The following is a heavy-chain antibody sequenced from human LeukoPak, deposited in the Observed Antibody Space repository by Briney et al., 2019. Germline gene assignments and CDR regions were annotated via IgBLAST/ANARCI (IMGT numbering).Heavy chain of an antibody. J-gene: IGHJ5*02. V-gene: IGHV3-30-3*01. CDR2: ISYDGDKQ. CDR1: GFTFNTFA. D-gene: IGHD1-26*01. Sequence: PGGSLRLSCAATGFTFNTFAMHWVRQAPGRGLEWLGLISYDGDKQIYPASVKGRFSFSRDNSNNTLYLQMNNLRPEDTALYYCARESREGATRAYNWFDPWGQGTLVSVSS. CDR3: ARESREGATRAYNWFDP.